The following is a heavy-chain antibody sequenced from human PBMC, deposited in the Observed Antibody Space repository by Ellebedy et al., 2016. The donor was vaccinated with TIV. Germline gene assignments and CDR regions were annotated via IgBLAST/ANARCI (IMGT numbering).Heavy chain of an antibody. CDR1: GFSFSDHY. Sequence: PGGSLRLSCAASGFSFSDHYMTWVRQAPGKGLESVAKIKPDGSAAFYVDPVKGRFTLSRDNAKHSLYLQMTSLRAEDTAVYYCTKEEWWRFDYWGQGALVIVSS. J-gene: IGHJ4*02. V-gene: IGHV3-7*04. CDR3: TKEEWWRFDY. CDR2: IKPDGSAA. D-gene: IGHD2-15*01.